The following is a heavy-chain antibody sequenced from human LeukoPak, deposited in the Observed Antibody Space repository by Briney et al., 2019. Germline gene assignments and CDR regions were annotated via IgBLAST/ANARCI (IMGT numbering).Heavy chain of an antibody. Sequence: GGSLRLSCVASGFTVSSSYMSWVRKVPGKGLEWVSVIYSGGATHYADSVKGRFTISRDDSKNMVYLQMNSLKVEDTAVYYCARGVGSPFGYWGQGTLVTVSS. J-gene: IGHJ4*02. CDR2: IYSGGAT. CDR3: ARGVGSPFGY. D-gene: IGHD1-26*01. CDR1: GFTVSSSY. V-gene: IGHV3-53*01.